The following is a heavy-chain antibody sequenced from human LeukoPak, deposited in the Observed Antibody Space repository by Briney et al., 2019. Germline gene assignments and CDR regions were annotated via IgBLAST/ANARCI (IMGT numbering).Heavy chain of an antibody. CDR2: CNPEDGET. D-gene: IGHD2/OR15-2a*01. CDR3: ATVSF. J-gene: IGHJ4*02. V-gene: IGHV1-24*01. Sequence: ASLKVSCKASGYTFTGYYMHWVRQAPGQGLEWMGGCNPEDGETIYAQKFQGRVTMTEDTSTDTAYMELSSLRSEDTAVYYCATVSFWGQGTLVTVSS. CDR1: GYTFTGYY.